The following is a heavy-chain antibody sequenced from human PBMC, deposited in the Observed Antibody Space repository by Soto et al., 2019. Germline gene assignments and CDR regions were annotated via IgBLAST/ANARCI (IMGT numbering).Heavy chain of an antibody. CDR3: ARGSYSNSYAMDF. V-gene: IGHV1-69*13. Sequence: SVKVSCKASGGTFSSYAISWVRQAPGQGLEWMGGIIPIFGTANYAQKFQGRVTITADESTSTAYMELSSLRSEDTALYYCARGSYSNSYAMDFWCQGTTVTVSS. CDR2: IIPIFGTA. CDR1: GGTFSSYA. D-gene: IGHD2-15*01. J-gene: IGHJ6*02.